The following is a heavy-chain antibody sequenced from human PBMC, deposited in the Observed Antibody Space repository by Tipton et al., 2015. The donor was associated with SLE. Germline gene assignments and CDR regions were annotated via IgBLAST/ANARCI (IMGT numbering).Heavy chain of an antibody. CDR1: GFTISNNY. J-gene: IGHJ4*02. CDR2: IQSGGST. Sequence: PLRLSCSVSGFTISNNYMNWVRQAPGKGLEWVSLIQSGGSTYYADSVKGRFTISRDNSKNTLYLQVNSLRTEDTAVYYCANGYFDFWGQGTLVTVSS. V-gene: IGHV3-66*02. CDR3: ANGYFDF.